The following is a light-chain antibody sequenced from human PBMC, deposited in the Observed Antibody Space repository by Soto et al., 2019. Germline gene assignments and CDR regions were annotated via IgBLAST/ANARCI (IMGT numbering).Light chain of an antibody. J-gene: IGKJ1*01. V-gene: IGKV3D-15*01. CDR1: QSVRTN. CDR2: HAS. Sequence: ERVMTQSPATLYASPGERATLSCSASQSVRTNLDWYQQTPGQAPRLLIYHASTRATGIPDRFLGSGSGNELTLTISSLQSEDFASYYCQQYGDWQRTFGQGTKVEIK. CDR3: QQYGDWQRT.